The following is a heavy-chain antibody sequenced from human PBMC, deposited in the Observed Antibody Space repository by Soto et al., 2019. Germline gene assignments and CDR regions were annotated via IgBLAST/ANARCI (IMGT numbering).Heavy chain of an antibody. CDR1: GGSISSGGYS. J-gene: IGHJ3*02. V-gene: IGHV4-30-2*01. CDR2: IYHSGST. Sequence: QLQLQESGSGLVKPSQTLSLTCAVAGGSISSGGYSWNWIRQPPGKGLEWIGYIYHSGSTYYNPSLKSRVTISLDRSKDQFSLKLSSVTAADTAVYYCVTMTTLTTRAIDIWGQGTMVTVSS. CDR3: VTMTTLTTRAIDI. D-gene: IGHD4-17*01.